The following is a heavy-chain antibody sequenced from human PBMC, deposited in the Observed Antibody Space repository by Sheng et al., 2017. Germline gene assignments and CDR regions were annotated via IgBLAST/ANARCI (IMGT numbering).Heavy chain of an antibody. CDR1: GGSFSDYY. D-gene: IGHD5-12*01. CDR2: INHSGST. J-gene: IGHJ3*02. Sequence: QVQLQQWGAGLLKPSETLSLTCAVYGGSFSDYYWSWIRQSPGKGLEWIGEINHSGSTNYGPSLKSRVTISVDTSKNQISLKLTSVTAADTAVYYCARKWLRSSGRAFDIWGQGTMVTVSS. CDR3: ARKWLRSSGRAFDI. V-gene: IGHV4-34*01.